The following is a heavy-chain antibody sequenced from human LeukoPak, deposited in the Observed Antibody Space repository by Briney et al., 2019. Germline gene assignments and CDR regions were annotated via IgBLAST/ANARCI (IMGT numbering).Heavy chain of an antibody. CDR3: TTVGVYLPLRYYYYMDV. V-gene: IGHV3-15*01. J-gene: IGHJ6*03. CDR1: GFTFSNAW. CDR2: IKSKTDGGTT. D-gene: IGHD2-8*01. Sequence: GGSLRLSCAASGFTFSNAWMSWVRQAPGKGLEWVGRIKSKTDGGTTDYAAPVKGRFTISREDSKNTLYLQMNSLKAEDTAVYYCTTVGVYLPLRYYYYMDVWGKGTTVTVSS.